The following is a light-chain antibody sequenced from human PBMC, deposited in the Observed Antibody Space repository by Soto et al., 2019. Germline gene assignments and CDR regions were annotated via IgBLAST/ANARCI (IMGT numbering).Light chain of an antibody. Sequence: DIVMTQSPDSLAVSLGERATINCKSSQSVLYSSNNKNYLAWYQQKPGQPPKLLIYWASTRESGVPDRFSGSGSGTDFTIRSRRLQAEDVAVYYCQQYYSTPPSFGQGTRLEIK. CDR2: WAS. CDR3: QQYYSTPPS. V-gene: IGKV4-1*01. CDR1: QSVLYSSNNKNY. J-gene: IGKJ5*01.